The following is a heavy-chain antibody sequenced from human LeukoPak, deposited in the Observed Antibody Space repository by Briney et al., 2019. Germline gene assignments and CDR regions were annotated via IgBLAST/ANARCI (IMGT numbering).Heavy chain of an antibody. Sequence: SETLSLTCTVSGGSISSYYWSWIRQPPGKGLEWIGYIYYSGSTNYNPSLKSRVTISVDTSKNQFSLKLSSVTAADTAVYYCARAATEDSSIAARWSLGLDYWGQGTLVTVSS. CDR2: IYYSGST. J-gene: IGHJ4*02. CDR3: ARAATEDSSIAARWSLGLDY. V-gene: IGHV4-59*01. CDR1: GGSISSYY. D-gene: IGHD6-6*01.